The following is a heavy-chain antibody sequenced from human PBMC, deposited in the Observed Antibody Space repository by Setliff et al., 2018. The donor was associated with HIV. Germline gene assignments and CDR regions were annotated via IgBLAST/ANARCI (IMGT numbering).Heavy chain of an antibody. Sequence: SVKVSCKASGGTFNNDVISWVRQAPGQGLEWMGGIVPVLGITNYSPKFQGRVTITTDESTTTAYMDLSSLRSEDTAVYYCARDRLGHIDRPYFDYWGQGTLVTVSS. V-gene: IGHV1-69*10. CDR1: GGTFNNDV. CDR2: IVPVLGIT. CDR3: ARDRLGHIDRPYFDY. D-gene: IGHD2-21*01. J-gene: IGHJ4*02.